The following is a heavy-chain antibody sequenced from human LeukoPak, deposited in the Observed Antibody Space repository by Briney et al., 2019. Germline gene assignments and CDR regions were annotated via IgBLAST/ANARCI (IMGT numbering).Heavy chain of an antibody. CDR3: ARAQNYYDSSGH. Sequence: ASVKASCKASGYTFTSYGISWVRQAPGQGLEWMGWISAYNGNTNYAQKLQGRVTMTTDTSTSTAYMELRSLRSDDTAVYYCARAQNYYDSSGHWGQGTLVTVSS. CDR1: GYTFTSYG. D-gene: IGHD3-22*01. V-gene: IGHV1-18*01. J-gene: IGHJ4*02. CDR2: ISAYNGNT.